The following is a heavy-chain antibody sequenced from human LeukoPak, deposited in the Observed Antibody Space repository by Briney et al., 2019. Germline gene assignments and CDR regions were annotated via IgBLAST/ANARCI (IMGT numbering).Heavy chain of an antibody. Sequence: GGSLRLSCAASGFTFSSYSMNWVRQAPGKGLEWVSSISSSSSYIYYADSVKGRFTISRDNAKNSLYLQMNSLRAEDTAVYYCARTDYDFWSGPYDLNYWGQGTLVTVSS. D-gene: IGHD3-3*01. CDR3: ARTDYDFWSGPYDLNY. CDR1: GFTFSSYS. V-gene: IGHV3-21*04. J-gene: IGHJ4*02. CDR2: ISSSSSYI.